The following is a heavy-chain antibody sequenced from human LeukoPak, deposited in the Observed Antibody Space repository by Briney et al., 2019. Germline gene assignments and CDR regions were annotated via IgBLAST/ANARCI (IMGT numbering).Heavy chain of an antibody. CDR3: ASYYGSGSSPFDH. J-gene: IGHJ4*02. D-gene: IGHD3-10*01. CDR2: ISRSNSFI. Sequence: PGRSLRPACAASRFTFSSYTMNWVRQAPGKGLEWDSSISRSNSFIYYANSVKGRFTISRDDDRNSMYLQMNSLRAEDTAVYYCASYYGSGSSPFDHWGQGTLVTVST. V-gene: IGHV3-21*01. CDR1: RFTFSSYT.